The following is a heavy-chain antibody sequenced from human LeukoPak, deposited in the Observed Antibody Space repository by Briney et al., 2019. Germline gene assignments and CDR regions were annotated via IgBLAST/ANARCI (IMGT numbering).Heavy chain of an antibody. D-gene: IGHD6-13*01. Sequence: PGGSLRLSCAASGFTFDDYAMHWVRQAPGKGLEWVSGISWNSGSIGYADSVKGRFTISRDNAKNSLYLQMNSLRAEDTAVYYCARGYSSSWSLGYWGQGTLVTVSS. V-gene: IGHV3-9*01. CDR1: GFTFDDYA. CDR3: ARGYSSSWSLGY. J-gene: IGHJ4*02. CDR2: ISWNSGSI.